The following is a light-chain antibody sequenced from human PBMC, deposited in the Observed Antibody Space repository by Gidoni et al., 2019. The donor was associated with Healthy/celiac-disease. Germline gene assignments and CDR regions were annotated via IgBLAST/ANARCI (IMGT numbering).Light chain of an antibody. CDR3: QQRGNWPYT. Sequence: EIVLTQSPATLSSSPGERATLSCRTSPRVSSYLAWYQQKPGQAPRLLIYDASNRATGIPARFSGSGSGTDFTLTISSLEPEDFAVYYCQQRGNWPYTFGQGTKLEIK. CDR2: DAS. V-gene: IGKV3-11*01. J-gene: IGKJ2*01. CDR1: PRVSSY.